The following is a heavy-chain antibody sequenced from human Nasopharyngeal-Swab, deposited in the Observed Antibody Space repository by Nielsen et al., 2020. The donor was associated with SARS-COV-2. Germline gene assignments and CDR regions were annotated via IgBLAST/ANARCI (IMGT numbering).Heavy chain of an antibody. D-gene: IGHD6-13*01. V-gene: IGHV3-30-3*01. CDR2: ISYDGSNK. Sequence: GESLKISCAASGFTFSSYAMSWVRQAPGKGLEWVAVISYDGSNKYYADSVKGRFTISRDNSKNTLYLQMNSLRAEDTAVYYCARDGVAAAGIDYWGQGTLVTVSS. J-gene: IGHJ4*02. CDR1: GFTFSSYA. CDR3: ARDGVAAAGIDY.